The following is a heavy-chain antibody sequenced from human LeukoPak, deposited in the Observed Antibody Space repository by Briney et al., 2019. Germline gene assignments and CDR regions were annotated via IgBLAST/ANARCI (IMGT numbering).Heavy chain of an antibody. CDR2: IYTSGST. D-gene: IGHD2/OR15-2a*01. V-gene: IGHV4-61*02. CDR1: GGSISSGSHY. Sequence: SETLSLTCTVSGGSISSGSHYWSWIRQPAGKGLEWIGRIYTSGSTNYNPSLKSRVTISVDTSKNQFSLKLSSVTAADTAVYYCATGLLGYYYYMDVWGKGTTVTVSS. CDR3: ATGLLGYYYYMDV. J-gene: IGHJ6*03.